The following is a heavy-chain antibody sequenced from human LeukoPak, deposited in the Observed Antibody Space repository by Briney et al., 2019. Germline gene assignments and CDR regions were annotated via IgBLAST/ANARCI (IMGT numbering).Heavy chain of an antibody. V-gene: IGHV3-23*01. CDR2: ITASGDST. J-gene: IGHJ3*02. Sequence: PGGSLRLSCAASGFTFSNYAMSWVRQAPGKGLEWVSAITASGDSTYYVDSVKGRFTISRDNSKNTLCLKMNSLRAEDTAVYYCAREASDAFDIWGQGTMVTVSS. CDR1: GFTFSNYA. CDR3: AREASDAFDI.